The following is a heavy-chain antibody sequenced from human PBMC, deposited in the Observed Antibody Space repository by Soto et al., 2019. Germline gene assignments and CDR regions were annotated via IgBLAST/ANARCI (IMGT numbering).Heavy chain of an antibody. J-gene: IGHJ5*02. V-gene: IGHV3-30*18. Sequence: SLRLSCAASGFTFSSYGMHWVRQAPGKGLEWVAVISYDGSNKYYADSVKGRFTISRDNSKNTLYLQMNSLRAEDTVVYYCAKWDLGGVMRKLTPWGQGTLVTVSS. CDR3: AKWDLGGVMRKLTP. CDR1: GFTFSSYG. D-gene: IGHD3-16*01. CDR2: ISYDGSNK.